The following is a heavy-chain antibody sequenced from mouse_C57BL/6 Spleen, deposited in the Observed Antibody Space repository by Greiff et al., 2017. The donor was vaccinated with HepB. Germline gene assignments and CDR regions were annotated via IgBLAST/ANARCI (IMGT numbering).Heavy chain of an antibody. CDR1: GFTFTDYY. D-gene: IGHD2-10*01. Sequence: EVKLVESGGGLVQPGGSLSLSCAASGFTFTDYYMSWVRQPPGKALEWLGFIRNKANGYTTEYSASVKGRFTISRANSQSILYLQMNALRAEDSATYYCARSYYGNPAWFAYWGQGTLVTVSA. V-gene: IGHV7-3*01. J-gene: IGHJ3*01. CDR3: ARSYYGNPAWFAY. CDR2: IRNKANGYTT.